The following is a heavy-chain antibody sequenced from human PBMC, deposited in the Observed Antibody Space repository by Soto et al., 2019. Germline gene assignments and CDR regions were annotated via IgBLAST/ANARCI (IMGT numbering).Heavy chain of an antibody. D-gene: IGHD1-1*01. CDR2: INHSGST. J-gene: IGHJ3*02. Sequence: QVQLQQWGAGLLKPSETLSLTCAVYGGSFSGYYWSWIRQPPGKGLEWIGEINHSGSTNYNPSLKSQAPISVDTTKNRCSLKLSSVPAADTAVYSCAGGWNNWNDVPAFDIWGQGTMVTVSS. V-gene: IGHV4-34*01. CDR3: AGGWNNWNDVPAFDI. CDR1: GGSFSGYY.